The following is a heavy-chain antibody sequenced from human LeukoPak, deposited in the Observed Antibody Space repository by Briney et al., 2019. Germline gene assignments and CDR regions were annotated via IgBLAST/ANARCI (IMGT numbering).Heavy chain of an antibody. V-gene: IGHV3-66*01. J-gene: IGHJ4*02. CDR1: GFTVSSNY. D-gene: IGHD1-7*01. CDR3: AKATNWNYDC. Sequence: GGSLRLSCAASGFTVSSNYMSWVRQAPGKGLEWVSVIYSGGNTYYADSVKGRFTISRDGSTNTLYLQMSSLRAEDTAVYYCAKATNWNYDCWGRGTLVTVSS. CDR2: IYSGGNT.